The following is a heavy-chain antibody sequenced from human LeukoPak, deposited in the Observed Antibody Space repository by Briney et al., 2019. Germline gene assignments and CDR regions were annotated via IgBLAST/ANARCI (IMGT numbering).Heavy chain of an antibody. CDR2: IDYDGDNA. Sequence: GGSLRLSCVASGFTFSSYWMHWVRQAPGKGLVWVSRIDYDGDNADYADFVKGRFTISRDNAKNSLYLQTNSLRAEDRAVYYCARAGQEWFGELGFEQWGQGTLVIVSS. D-gene: IGHD3-10*01. CDR1: GFTFSSYW. J-gene: IGHJ4*02. CDR3: ARAGQEWFGELGFEQ. V-gene: IGHV3-74*01.